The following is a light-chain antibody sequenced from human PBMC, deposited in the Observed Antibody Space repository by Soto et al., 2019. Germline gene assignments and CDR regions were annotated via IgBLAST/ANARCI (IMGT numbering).Light chain of an antibody. CDR3: QQRSNWPRT. J-gene: IGKJ1*01. Sequence: EKVMTQSPATLSVSPGERATLSCRASQSVSSTLAWYQQKPGQAPRLLIYDASTRANGIPARFSGSGSGTEFTLTISSLEPEDFAVYYCQQRSNWPRTFGQGTKVDIK. CDR1: QSVSST. CDR2: DAS. V-gene: IGKV3-11*01.